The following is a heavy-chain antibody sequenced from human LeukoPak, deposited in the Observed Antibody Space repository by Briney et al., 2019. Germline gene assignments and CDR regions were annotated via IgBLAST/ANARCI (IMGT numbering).Heavy chain of an antibody. CDR3: ARGRNLEWFDY. Sequence: PSGTLSLTCTVSGDSFRSYYWGWIRQPPGKGLEWIGYIYYSGSTNYNPSLKSRVTISVDTSKNQFSLKLNSVTAADTAVYYCARGRNLEWFDYWGQGTLVTVSS. J-gene: IGHJ5*01. D-gene: IGHD3-3*01. CDR2: IYYSGST. V-gene: IGHV4-59*01. CDR1: GDSFRSYY.